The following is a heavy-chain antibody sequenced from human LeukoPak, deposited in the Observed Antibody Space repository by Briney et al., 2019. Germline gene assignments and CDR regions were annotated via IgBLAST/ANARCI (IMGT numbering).Heavy chain of an antibody. J-gene: IGHJ4*02. V-gene: IGHV1-69*01. D-gene: IGHD3-22*01. CDR3: ARDLAYDSTGPGDY. CDR2: IIPIFGTA. CDR1: GGTFSSYA. Sequence: SVKVSCKASGGTFSSYAISWVRQATGQGLEWMGGIIPIFGTANYAQKFQGRVTITADESTSTAYMELSSLRSEDTAVYYCARDLAYDSTGPGDYWGQGTLVTVSS.